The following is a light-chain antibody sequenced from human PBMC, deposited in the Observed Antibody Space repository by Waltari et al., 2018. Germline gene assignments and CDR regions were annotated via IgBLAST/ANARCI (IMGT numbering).Light chain of an antibody. CDR1: SGSIASKY. J-gene: IGLJ2*01. CDR2: VYT. Sequence: NFMLTQPHSVSESPGKTVTISCTRSSGSIASKYVQWYQQRPGSSPSTVIYVYTQHPSAVPDRFSGSIDLSYYSASLTISGLKTEDEADYYCQSYDSSIVVFGGGTKLTVL. CDR3: QSYDSSIVV. V-gene: IGLV6-57*01.